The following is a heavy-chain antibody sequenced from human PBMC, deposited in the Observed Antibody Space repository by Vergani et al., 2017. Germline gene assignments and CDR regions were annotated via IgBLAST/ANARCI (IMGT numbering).Heavy chain of an antibody. D-gene: IGHD6-19*01. Sequence: QVQLQESGPGLVKPSETLSLTCTVSGYSISSGYYWGWIRQPPGKGLEWIGSIYHRGSTYYNPSLKSRVTISVDTSKNQFSLKLSSVTAADTAVYYCARLVAVAGTDNYYFDYWGQGTLVTVSS. CDR2: IYHRGST. V-gene: IGHV4-38-2*02. J-gene: IGHJ4*02. CDR1: GYSISSGYY. CDR3: ARLVAVAGTDNYYFDY.